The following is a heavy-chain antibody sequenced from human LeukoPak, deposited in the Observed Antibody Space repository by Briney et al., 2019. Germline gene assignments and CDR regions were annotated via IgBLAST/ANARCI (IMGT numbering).Heavy chain of an antibody. D-gene: IGHD3-3*01. CDR3: ARFIPGITIFGVAPTRFDP. J-gene: IGHJ5*02. Sequence: SETLSLTCTVSGGSISSYYWSWIRRPPGKGLEWIGYIYYSGSTNYNPSLKSRVTISVDTSKNQFSLKLSSVTAADTAVYYCARFIPGITIFGVAPTRFDPWGQGTLVTVSS. V-gene: IGHV4-59*08. CDR2: IYYSGST. CDR1: GGSISSYY.